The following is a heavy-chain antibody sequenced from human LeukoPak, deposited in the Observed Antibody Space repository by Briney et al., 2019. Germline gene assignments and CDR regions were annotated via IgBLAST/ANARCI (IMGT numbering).Heavy chain of an antibody. CDR1: GGTFSSYA. CDR3: AKHLWRDLLWFGEGYYFGN. J-gene: IGHJ4*02. CDR2: IIPIFGTA. V-gene: IGHV1-69*05. D-gene: IGHD3-10*01. Sequence: ASVKVSCKASGGTFSSYAISWVRQAPGQGLEWMGGIIPIFGTANYAQKFQGRVTITTDESTSTAYMELSSLRSEDTAVYYCAKHLWRDLLWFGEGYYFGNWGQGTLVTVSS.